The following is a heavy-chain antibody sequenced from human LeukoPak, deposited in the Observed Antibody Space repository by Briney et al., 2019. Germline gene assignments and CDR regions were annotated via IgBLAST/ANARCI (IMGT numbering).Heavy chain of an antibody. CDR1: GFTFDDYG. CDR3: ARGPYYYDSSGYGAFDI. Sequence: GGSLRLSCAASGFTFDDYGMSWVRQAPGKGLEWVSGINWNGGSTGYADSVKGRFTISRDNAKNSLYLQMNSLRAEDTALYYCARGPYYYDSSGYGAFDIWGQGTMVTVSS. V-gene: IGHV3-20*04. J-gene: IGHJ3*02. CDR2: INWNGGST. D-gene: IGHD3-22*01.